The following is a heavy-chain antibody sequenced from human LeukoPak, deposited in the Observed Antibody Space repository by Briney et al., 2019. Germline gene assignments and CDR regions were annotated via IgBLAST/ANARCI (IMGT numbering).Heavy chain of an antibody. CDR3: ARDKEVYYYASGSLGY. J-gene: IGHJ4*02. CDR2: MKQDGSEK. CDR1: GFTFSSYW. V-gene: IGHV3-7*03. Sequence: GGSLRLSCAASGFTFSSYWMSWVRQAPGKGLEWVANMKQDGSEKYYVDSVKGRFTISRDNAKNSLYLQMNSLRAEDAAVYYCARDKEVYYYASGSLGYWGQGTLVTVSS. D-gene: IGHD3-10*01.